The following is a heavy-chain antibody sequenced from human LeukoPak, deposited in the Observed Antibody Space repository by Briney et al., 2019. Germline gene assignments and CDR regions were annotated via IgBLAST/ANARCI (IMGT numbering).Heavy chain of an antibody. V-gene: IGHV4-59*08. CDR3: TRHGSSSSDDAFDI. CDR2: IYYSGRT. Sequence: PSETLSLTCPVSGGSISSYYWSWIRQPPGKGLEWIGYIYYSGRTNYNPSLKSRVTISVDTSKTQFSLKVNSVTAAATAVYYCTRHGSSSSDDAFDIWGQGTVVTVSS. CDR1: GGSISSYY. J-gene: IGHJ3*02. D-gene: IGHD6-6*01.